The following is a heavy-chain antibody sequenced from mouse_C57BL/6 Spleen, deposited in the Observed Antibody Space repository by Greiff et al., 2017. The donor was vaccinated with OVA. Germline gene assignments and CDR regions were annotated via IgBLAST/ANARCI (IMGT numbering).Heavy chain of an antibody. V-gene: IGHV1-15*01. CDR2: IDPETGGT. CDR3: TRLMVCNWDGGYFEV. CDR1: GYTFTDYE. D-gene: IGHD4-1*01. J-gene: IGHJ1*03. Sequence: VQLQESGAELVRPGASVTLSCKASGYTFTDYEMHWVKQTPVHGLEWIGAIDPETGGTAYNQKFKGQAILTADKSSSTAYMELRSLTSEDSAVYYGTRLMVCNWDGGYFEVWGTGTTVTVSS.